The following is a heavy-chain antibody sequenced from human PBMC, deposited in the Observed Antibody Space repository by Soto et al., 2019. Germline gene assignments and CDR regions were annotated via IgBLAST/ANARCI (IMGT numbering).Heavy chain of an antibody. V-gene: IGHV1-69*01. CDR1: GGTFSSYA. CDR3: TRFKGDFWSGRRRYYYYGMDV. J-gene: IGHJ6*02. D-gene: IGHD3-3*01. CDR2: IIPIFGTA. Sequence: QVQLVQSGAEVKKPGSSVKVSCKASGGTFSSYAISWVRQAPGQGLEWMGGIIPIFGTANYAQKFQGRVTTTADESTSTAYMELSSLRSEDTAVYYCTRFKGDFWSGRRRYYYYGMDVWGQGTTVTVSS.